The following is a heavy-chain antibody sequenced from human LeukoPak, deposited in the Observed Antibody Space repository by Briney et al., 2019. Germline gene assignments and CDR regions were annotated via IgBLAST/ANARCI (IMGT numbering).Heavy chain of an antibody. Sequence: ASVKVSCKASGYTFTGYYMHWVRQAPGQGLDWMGRINPNSGGTNYAQKFQGRVTMTRDTSISTAYMELSRLRSDDTAVYYCARDSRKPGIAAAVAGSWGQGTLVTVSS. J-gene: IGHJ5*02. CDR2: INPNSGGT. CDR3: ARDSRKPGIAAAVAGS. CDR1: GYTFTGYY. V-gene: IGHV1-2*06. D-gene: IGHD6-13*01.